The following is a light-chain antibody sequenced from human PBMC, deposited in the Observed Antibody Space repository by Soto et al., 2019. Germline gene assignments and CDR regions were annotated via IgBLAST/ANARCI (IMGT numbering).Light chain of an antibody. CDR1: QSVRDN. V-gene: IGKV3-15*01. J-gene: IGKJ1*01. CDR3: QQYDHWWT. Sequence: EILLTQSPATLAVSPGEGATLSCRASQSVRDNLAWYQQKPGQAPRLLIYRASTRATGVPARFSGSGSGTEFTLTISSLQSEDFAVYYCQQYDHWWTFGQGTKVDIK. CDR2: RAS.